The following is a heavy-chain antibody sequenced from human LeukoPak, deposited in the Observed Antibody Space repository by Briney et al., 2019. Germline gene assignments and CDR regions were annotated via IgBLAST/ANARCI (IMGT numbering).Heavy chain of an antibody. CDR2: ISGSGSNT. J-gene: IGHJ4*02. CDR3: AKEKYGRRSFDY. CDR1: EFIFSSYG. V-gene: IGHV3-23*01. D-gene: IGHD4-17*01. Sequence: GGSLRLSCAASEFIFSSYGMSWVRQAPGKGLEWVSGISGSGSNTYYADSVKGRFTISRDNSENTLFLQMNSLRAEDTAVYFCAKEKYGRRSFDYWGQGTLVTVPS.